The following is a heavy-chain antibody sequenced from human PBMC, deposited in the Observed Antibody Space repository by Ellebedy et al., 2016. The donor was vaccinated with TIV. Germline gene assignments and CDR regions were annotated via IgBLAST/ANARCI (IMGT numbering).Heavy chain of an antibody. J-gene: IGHJ2*01. CDR2: INEDGTKK. CDR3: ARAIYGASYL. CDR1: GFTLTNYW. V-gene: IGHV3-7*01. Sequence: GESLKISCTASGFTLTNYWMTWVRQAPGKGLEWVANINEDGTKKHYLDSVKGRFTISRDSAGNSLYLQMNSLGAEDTAVYYCARAIYGASYLWGCGTLVTVSS. D-gene: IGHD4-17*01.